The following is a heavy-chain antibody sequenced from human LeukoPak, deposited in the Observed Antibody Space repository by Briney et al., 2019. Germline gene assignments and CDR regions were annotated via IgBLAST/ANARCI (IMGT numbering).Heavy chain of an antibody. CDR1: GFTFSSYG. CDR3: AGVDFWSGYRDY. Sequence: PGGSLRLSCAASGFTFSSYGMHWVRQAPGKGLEWVAFIRYDGSNKYNADSVKGRFTISRDNSKNTLYLQMNSLRAEDTAVYYCAGVDFWSGYRDYWGQGTLVTVSS. CDR2: IRYDGSNK. D-gene: IGHD3-3*01. J-gene: IGHJ4*02. V-gene: IGHV3-30*02.